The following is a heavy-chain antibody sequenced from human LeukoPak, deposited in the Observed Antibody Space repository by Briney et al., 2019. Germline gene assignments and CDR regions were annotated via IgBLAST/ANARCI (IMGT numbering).Heavy chain of an antibody. D-gene: IGHD1-1*01. CDR1: GFNLSSYA. V-gene: IGHV3-23*01. CDR2: ICGTGDST. Sequence: GGSLRLSCAASGFNLSSYAMTWVRQAPGRGLEWVSGICGTGDSTYYADSVKGRFTISRDNSKNTLYLQMNSLRVEDTAVYYCAKDASELELYVFDYWGQGTLVTVSS. J-gene: IGHJ4*02. CDR3: AKDASELELYVFDY.